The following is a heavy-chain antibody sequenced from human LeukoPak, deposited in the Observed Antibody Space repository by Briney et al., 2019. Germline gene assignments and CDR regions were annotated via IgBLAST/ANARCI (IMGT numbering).Heavy chain of an antibody. CDR2: ISSSGSTI. D-gene: IGHD3-22*01. Sequence: SGGSLRLSCAASGFTFSDYYMSWIRQAPGKGLEWVSYISSSGSTIYYAAPVKGRFTISRDNAKNSLYLQMNSLRAEDTALYYCAKGNYYDSSAYYAHWGQGTLVTVSS. CDR1: GFTFSDYY. V-gene: IGHV3-11*01. CDR3: AKGNYYDSSAYYAH. J-gene: IGHJ4*02.